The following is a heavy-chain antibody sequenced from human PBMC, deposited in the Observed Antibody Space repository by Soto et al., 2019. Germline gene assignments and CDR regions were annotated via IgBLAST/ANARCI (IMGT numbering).Heavy chain of an antibody. CDR2: IYWDDAK. V-gene: IGHV2-5*02. CDR3: ALNDFWSYYYYGMAV. D-gene: IGHD3-3*01. J-gene: IGHJ6*02. Sequence: QITLKESGPTLVKPTQTLTLTCTFSGFTLSTSGVGLGRIRQPPGKALEWLALIYWDDAKRYSPSLKSRLTITKDTSKKQVVLTMTNMDPVDTATYYCALNDFWSYYYYGMAVCGQGTTVTVSS. CDR1: GFTLSTSGVG.